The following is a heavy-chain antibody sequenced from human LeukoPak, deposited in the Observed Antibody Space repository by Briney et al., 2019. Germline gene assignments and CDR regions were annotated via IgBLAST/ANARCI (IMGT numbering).Heavy chain of an antibody. Sequence: GGSLRLSCAASGFTFSSYGMHWVRQAPGKGLEWVAVIWYDGTNKYYGDSVKGRFTISRDNSKNTVFLQMNSLRAEDTAVYYCARAAYDSSGYLTLWGRGTLVTVSS. CDR2: IWYDGTNK. V-gene: IGHV3-33*01. CDR3: ARAAYDSSGYLTL. J-gene: IGHJ4*02. D-gene: IGHD3-22*01. CDR1: GFTFSSYG.